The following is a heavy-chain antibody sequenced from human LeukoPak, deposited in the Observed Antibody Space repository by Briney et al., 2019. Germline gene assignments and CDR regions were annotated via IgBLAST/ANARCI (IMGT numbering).Heavy chain of an antibody. CDR3: AKDPDGDLDY. D-gene: IGHD4-17*01. CDR1: GFTFISYG. V-gene: IGHV3-30*18. Sequence: GGSLRLFCAPSGFTFISYGMPWVRQAPGKGLQWVAVISYDGSNKYYADSVKGRFTISRDNSKNTLYLQMNSLRAEDTAVYYCAKDPDGDLDYWGQGTLVTVSS. CDR2: ISYDGSNK. J-gene: IGHJ4*02.